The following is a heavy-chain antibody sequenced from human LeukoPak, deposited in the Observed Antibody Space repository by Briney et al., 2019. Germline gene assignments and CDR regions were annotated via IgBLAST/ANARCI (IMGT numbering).Heavy chain of an antibody. CDR1: GYTFTSYD. V-gene: IGHV1-8*01. Sequence: ASVKVSCKASGYTFTSYDINWVRQATGQGLEWMGWMNPNSGNTGYAQKFQGRVTMTRNTSISTAYMELSSLRSDDTAVYYCARVILYSGSLDYWGQGTLVTVSS. CDR2: MNPNSGNT. J-gene: IGHJ4*02. D-gene: IGHD6-13*01. CDR3: ARVILYSGSLDY.